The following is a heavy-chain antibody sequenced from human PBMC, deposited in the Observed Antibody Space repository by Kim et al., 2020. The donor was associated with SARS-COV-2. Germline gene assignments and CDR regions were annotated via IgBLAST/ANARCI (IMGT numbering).Heavy chain of an antibody. CDR3: ARGFQWGSACRSIDA. D-gene: IGHD3-16*01. J-gene: IGHJ5*01. CDR2: IRSGGSNR. CDR1: GFTFSSYD. Sequence: GGSLRLSCAASGFTFSSYDMNWVRQAPGKGLEWVSFIRSGGSNRYYADSVKGRFTISRDNAKNSLYLQMNSLRAEDTAVYYCARGFQWGSACRSIDAWG. V-gene: IGHV3-48*03.